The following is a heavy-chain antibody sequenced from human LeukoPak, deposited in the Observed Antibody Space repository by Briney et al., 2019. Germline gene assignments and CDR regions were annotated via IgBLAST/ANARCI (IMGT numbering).Heavy chain of an antibody. V-gene: IGHV3-66*01. CDR2: LYGGDST. D-gene: IGHD3-9*01. J-gene: IGHJ6*02. Sequence: GGSLRLSCAASGFTFSSYWMSWVRQAPGKGLEWVSFLYGGDSTYYADSVKGRFTISRDSSKNTVHLQMNSLRAEDTAVYYCARDGGSGTSTGYNGYYYYGMDVRGQGTTVTVSS. CDR3: ARDGGSGTSTGYNGYYYYGMDV. CDR1: GFTFSSYW.